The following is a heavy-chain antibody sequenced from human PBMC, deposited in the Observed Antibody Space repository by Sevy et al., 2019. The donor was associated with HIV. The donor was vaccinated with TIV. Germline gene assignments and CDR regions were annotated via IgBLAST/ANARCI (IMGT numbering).Heavy chain of an antibody. J-gene: IGHJ4*01. V-gene: IGHV3-23*01. Sequence: GGSLRLSCAASGFTFNNYAMSWVRQDPGKGLEWISVITAGGVITYSVDSVRGRFTISRDNSKNTVYLQMNSLRAEDTALYYCAKDVPDQSWYDDFWSGSPCFDYWGRGTPVTVSS. CDR3: AKDVPDQSWYDDFWSGSPCFDY. CDR1: GFTFNNYA. CDR2: ITAGGVIT. D-gene: IGHD3-3*01.